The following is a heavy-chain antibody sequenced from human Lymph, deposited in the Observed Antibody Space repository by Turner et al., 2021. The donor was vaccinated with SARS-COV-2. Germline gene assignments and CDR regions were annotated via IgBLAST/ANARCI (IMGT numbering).Heavy chain of an antibody. V-gene: IGHV1-8*01. CDR1: GYTFTRYD. CDR2: MDPNSGNT. J-gene: IGHJ5*02. CDR3: ARAAQLTVWFDP. Sequence: QVQLVPSGAEVKKPGASVKVSCMASGYTFTRYDINWVRQATGQGLEWMGWMDPNSGNTGYAQKFQGRVTMTRNTSISTAYMELSSLRSEDTAVYYCARAAQLTVWFDPWGQGTLVTVSS. D-gene: IGHD3-9*01.